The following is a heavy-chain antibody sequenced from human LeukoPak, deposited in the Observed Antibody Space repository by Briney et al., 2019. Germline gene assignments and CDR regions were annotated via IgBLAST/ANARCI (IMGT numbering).Heavy chain of an antibody. CDR1: GYNFANYW. J-gene: IGHJ6*03. D-gene: IGHD3-22*01. Sequence: GESLKISCKGSGYNFANYWIGWVRQLPGKGLEWMGIIFPGDSATKYSPSFQGQVTISADKSLSTAYLQWSSLKASDSAIFYCARHRDSSGRQDYYYMDVWGKGTTVTVSS. V-gene: IGHV5-51*01. CDR3: ARHRDSSGRQDYYYMDV. CDR2: IFPGDSAT.